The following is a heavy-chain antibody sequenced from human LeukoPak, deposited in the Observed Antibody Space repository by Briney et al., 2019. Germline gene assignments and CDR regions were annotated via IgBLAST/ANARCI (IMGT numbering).Heavy chain of an antibody. J-gene: IGHJ4*02. CDR3: ARHYYDSSGPIDY. V-gene: IGHV4-39*01. D-gene: IGHD3-22*01. Sequence: SETLSLTCTVSGGSISISSYYWGWIRQPPGKGLEWIGSIYYSGSTYYNPSLKSRVTISVDTSKNQFSLKLSSVTAADTAVYYCARHYYDSSGPIDYWGQGTLVTVSA. CDR1: GGSISISSYY. CDR2: IYYSGST.